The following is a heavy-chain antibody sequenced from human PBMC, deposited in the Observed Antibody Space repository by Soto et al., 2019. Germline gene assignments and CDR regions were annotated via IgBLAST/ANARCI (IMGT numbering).Heavy chain of an antibody. CDR1: GGTFSSYA. CDR3: ARAPIVVVPAAIWEYYYGMDV. D-gene: IGHD2-2*01. V-gene: IGHV1-69*06. Sequence: QVQLVQSGAEVKKPGSSVKVSCKASGGTFSSYAISWVRQAPGQGLEWMGGIIPIFGTANYAQKFQGRVTITADKSTGTDYMELSSLRSEDTAVYYCARAPIVVVPAAIWEYYYGMDVWGQGTTVTVSS. CDR2: IIPIFGTA. J-gene: IGHJ6*02.